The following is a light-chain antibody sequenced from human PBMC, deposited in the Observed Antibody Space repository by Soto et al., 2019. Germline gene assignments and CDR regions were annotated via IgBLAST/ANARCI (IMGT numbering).Light chain of an antibody. CDR1: QDIRGA. CDR2: DVS. V-gene: IGKV1-13*02. Sequence: ALQLTQSPSSLSASVGDRVTITCRASQDIRGALAWYQQKPGKPPKLLIFDVSSLQSGVPSRFSGSGSGTDFTLNISSLQPEDFATYYCQQFNTYPITFGQGTRLEIK. J-gene: IGKJ5*01. CDR3: QQFNTYPIT.